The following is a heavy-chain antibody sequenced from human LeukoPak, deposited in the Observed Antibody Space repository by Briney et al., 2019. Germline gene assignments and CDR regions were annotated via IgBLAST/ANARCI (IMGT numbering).Heavy chain of an antibody. V-gene: IGHV3-30-3*01. CDR2: ISFDGSNK. CDR3: ARDILAVAGTGYFDS. J-gene: IGHJ4*02. D-gene: IGHD6-19*01. Sequence: GGSLRLSCAVSGFTFSSYAMHWVRQAPGKGLEWVAVISFDGSNKYYADPVKGRFTISRDNSKNTLYLQMNSLRAEDTAVYYCARDILAVAGTGYFDSWGQGTLVTVSS. CDR1: GFTFSSYA.